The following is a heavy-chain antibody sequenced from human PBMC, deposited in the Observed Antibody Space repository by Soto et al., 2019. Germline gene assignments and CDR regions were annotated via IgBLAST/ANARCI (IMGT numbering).Heavy chain of an antibody. CDR2: INQDGSEK. CDR1: GFVFRSYW. D-gene: IGHD6-19*01. J-gene: IGHJ4*02. Sequence: PVGSLRLSCAASGFVFRSYWMSWVRQAPGKGLEWVANINQDGSEKYYVDSVRGRFIISRDNAGNSLYLQMNSLRAEDTALYYCARDGVAAGLYLDNWGQGTLVTVSS. CDR3: ARDGVAAGLYLDN. V-gene: IGHV3-7*01.